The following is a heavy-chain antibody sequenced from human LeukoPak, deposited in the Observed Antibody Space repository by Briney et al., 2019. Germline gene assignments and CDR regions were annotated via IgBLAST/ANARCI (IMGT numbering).Heavy chain of an antibody. V-gene: IGHV7-4-1*02. J-gene: IGHJ4*02. CDR1: GYTFSSSYA. D-gene: IGHD3-9*01. CDR3: ARVSVATIWGKEVLRYFDWSWDY. Sequence: GASVKVSCKASGYTFSSSYAMNWVRQAPGQGLEWMGWINTNTGNPTYAQGFTGRFVFSLDTSVSTAYLQISSLKAEDTAVYYCARVSVATIWGKEVLRYFDWSWDYWGQGTLVTVSS. CDR2: INTNTGNP.